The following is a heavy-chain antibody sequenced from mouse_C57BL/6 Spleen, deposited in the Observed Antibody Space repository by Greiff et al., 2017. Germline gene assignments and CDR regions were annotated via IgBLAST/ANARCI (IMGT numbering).Heavy chain of an antibody. CDR2: IYPGDGDT. CDR3: AEGYDFDY. Sequence: QVQLKQSGPELVKPGASVKISCKASGYAFSSSWMNWVKQRPGKGLEWIGRIYPGDGDTNYNGKFKGKATLTAAKSSITAYMHLSSLTSEDSAVYFCAEGYDFDYWGQGTTLTVSS. D-gene: IGHD2-2*01. CDR1: GYAFSSSW. V-gene: IGHV1-82*01. J-gene: IGHJ2*01.